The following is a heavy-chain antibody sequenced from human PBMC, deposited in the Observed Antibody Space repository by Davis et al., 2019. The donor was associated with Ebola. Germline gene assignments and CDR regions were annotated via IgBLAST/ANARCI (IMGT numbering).Heavy chain of an antibody. Sequence: SETLSLTCSVPGGSISSYYWSWIRQPPGKGLEWIGDVYDIETTNYNPSLNSRVTMSVDTTNNQFFLKLSSVTAADTAVYYCARGIRDGAGDWVDPWGQGTLVTVSS. CDR1: GGSISSYY. CDR3: ARGIRDGAGDWVDP. J-gene: IGHJ5*02. V-gene: IGHV4-59*01. D-gene: IGHD2/OR15-2a*01. CDR2: VYDIETT.